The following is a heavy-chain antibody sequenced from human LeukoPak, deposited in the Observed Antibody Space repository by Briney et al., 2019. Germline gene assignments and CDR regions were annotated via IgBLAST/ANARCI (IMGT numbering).Heavy chain of an antibody. CDR1: GFTVNNNY. CDR3: ARGITMMIVAPGY. J-gene: IGHJ4*02. Sequence: GGSLRLSCAASGFTVNNNYMTWVRQAPGKGLEWVSVLYSNSITYYADSVKGRFTISRDSSKNTLYLQMNSLRAEDTAVYYCARGITMMIVAPGYWGQGTLVTVSS. D-gene: IGHD3-22*01. V-gene: IGHV3-53*01. CDR2: LYSNSIT.